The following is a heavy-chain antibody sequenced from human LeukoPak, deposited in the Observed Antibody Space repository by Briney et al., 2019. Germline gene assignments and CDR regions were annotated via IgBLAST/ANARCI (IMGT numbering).Heavy chain of an antibody. CDR2: ISSPSSDI. CDR1: GFTFSSYS. V-gene: IGHV3-48*02. CDR3: ARARGWFEEHRNTFDI. J-gene: IGHJ3*02. Sequence: PGGSLRLSCAASGFTFSSYSMNWVRQAPGEGLEWLSYISSPSSDIYYADSVKGRFTVSRDNAKNSLYLQMNSLRDEDTAVYYCARARGWFEEHRNTFDIWGQGTMVTVSS. D-gene: IGHD3-10*01.